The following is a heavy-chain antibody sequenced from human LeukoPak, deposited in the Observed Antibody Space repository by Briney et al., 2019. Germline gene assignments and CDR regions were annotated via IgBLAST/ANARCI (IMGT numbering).Heavy chain of an antibody. J-gene: IGHJ3*02. D-gene: IGHD2-2*01. CDR1: GGSFSGYY. Sequence: PSETLSLTCAVYGGSFSGYYWSWIRQPPGKGLEWIGEINHSGSTNYNPSLKSRVTISVDTSENQFSLKLSSVTAADTAVYYCARSRRYQLLRHAFDIWGQGTMVTVSS. CDR3: ARSRRYQLLRHAFDI. V-gene: IGHV4-34*01. CDR2: INHSGST.